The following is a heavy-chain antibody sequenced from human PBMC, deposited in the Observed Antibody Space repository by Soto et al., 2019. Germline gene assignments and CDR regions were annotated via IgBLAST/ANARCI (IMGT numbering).Heavy chain of an antibody. Sequence: PSETLSLTCTVSGGSISSSSYYWGWIRQPPGKGLEWIGSIYYSGSTYYNPSLKSRVTISVDTSKNQFSLKLSSVTAADTAVYYCASLDWSELLWGNLNCFTPWGQGTLGPXS. CDR2: IYYSGST. V-gene: IGHV4-39*01. D-gene: IGHD1-26*01. J-gene: IGHJ5*02. CDR1: GGSISSSSYY. CDR3: ASLDWSELLWGNLNCFTP.